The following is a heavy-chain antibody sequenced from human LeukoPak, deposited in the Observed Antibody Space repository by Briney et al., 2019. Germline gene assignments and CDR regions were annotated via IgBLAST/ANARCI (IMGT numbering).Heavy chain of an antibody. Sequence: ASVKLSCKVSGNPLSEVSLHWVRQAPGKGLEWMGGFDPEDEEIIYAPKFQARVTLTADESTNTVFMRLTSLRSDATAVYYCATDRSGYDLGYYGLDVWGRGTTVTVS. CDR2: FDPEDEEI. CDR1: GNPLSEVS. J-gene: IGHJ6*02. D-gene: IGHD5-12*01. CDR3: ATDRSGYDLGYYGLDV. V-gene: IGHV1-24*01.